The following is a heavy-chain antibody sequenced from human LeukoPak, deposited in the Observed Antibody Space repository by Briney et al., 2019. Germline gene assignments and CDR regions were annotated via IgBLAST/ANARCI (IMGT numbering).Heavy chain of an antibody. CDR3: AKTEMTTTWFDP. D-gene: IGHD4-17*01. Sequence: GGSLRLSCAASGFTFSNYAMSWVRQAPGKGLEWVSGISASAGSTYNADSVKGRFTISRDNSKNTLYLQMNSLKVEDTAVYYCAKTEMTTTWFDPRGQGTLVTVSS. CDR1: GFTFSNYA. CDR2: ISASAGST. V-gene: IGHV3-23*01. J-gene: IGHJ5*02.